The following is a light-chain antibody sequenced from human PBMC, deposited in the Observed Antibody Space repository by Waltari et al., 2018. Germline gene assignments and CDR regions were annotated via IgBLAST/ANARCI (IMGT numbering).Light chain of an antibody. Sequence: QSALTQPAAVSASPGQSITISCTSADFDVAISHSVSWYQKHPERAPRLIIYDVTYRPSGISDRFSGSQAGDTASLTISGLQREDEAHYFCASYTGTTLIFGGGTRLTVL. V-gene: IGLV2-14*03. CDR3: ASYTGTTLI. CDR2: DVT. J-gene: IGLJ2*01. CDR1: DFDVAISHS.